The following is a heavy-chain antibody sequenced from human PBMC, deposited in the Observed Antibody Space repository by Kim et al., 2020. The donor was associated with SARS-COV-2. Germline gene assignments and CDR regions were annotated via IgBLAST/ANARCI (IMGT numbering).Heavy chain of an antibody. V-gene: IGHV7-4-1*02. CDR1: GYTFTSYA. Sequence: ASVKVSCKASGYTFTSYAMNWVRQAPGQGLEWMGWINTNTGNPTYAQGFTGRFVFSFDTSVSTAYLQISSLKAEDTAVYYCAREISQPIYPSGDYSYGMDVWGQGTTVTVSS. CDR2: INTNTGNP. D-gene: IGHD2-2*02. J-gene: IGHJ6*02. CDR3: AREISQPIYPSGDYSYGMDV.